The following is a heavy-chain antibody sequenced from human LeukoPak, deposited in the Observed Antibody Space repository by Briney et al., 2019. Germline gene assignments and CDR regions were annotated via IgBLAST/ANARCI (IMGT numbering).Heavy chain of an antibody. CDR1: GFTFSTFA. CDR3: GKEGAGGGGGQFYYFYYMDV. J-gene: IGHJ6*03. CDR2: ISVSGRST. D-gene: IGHD3-16*01. V-gene: IGHV3-23*01. Sequence: GGSLRLSCAASGFTFSTFAMSWVRQAPGKGLEWVSAISVSGRSTYYADSVKGRFTISRDTSKNTLHLQMSSLRVEDTAIYYCGKEGAGGGGGQFYYFYYMDVWGKGTTVTVS.